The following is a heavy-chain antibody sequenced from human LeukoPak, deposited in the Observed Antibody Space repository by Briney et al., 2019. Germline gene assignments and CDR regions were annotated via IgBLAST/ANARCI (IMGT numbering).Heavy chain of an antibody. CDR1: GGSISSYY. Sequence: SETLSLTCTVSGGSISSYYWSWIRQPPGKGLEWIGEINHSGSTNYNPSLKSRVTISVDTSKNQFSLKLSSVTAADTAVYYCARGSRLRYFDWLFSNYFDYWGQGTLVTVSS. CDR2: INHSGST. V-gene: IGHV4-34*01. CDR3: ARGSRLRYFDWLFSNYFDY. D-gene: IGHD3-9*01. J-gene: IGHJ4*02.